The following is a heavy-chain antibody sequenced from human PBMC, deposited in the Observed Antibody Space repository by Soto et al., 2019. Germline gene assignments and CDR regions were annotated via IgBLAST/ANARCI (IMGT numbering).Heavy chain of an antibody. CDR3: ARDLPTMTPGALVD. CDR2: IVPILGIT. V-gene: IGHV1-69*08. Sequence: QVQLVQSGAEVKRPGSSVKVSCKASGGTFSSYTISWVRQDPGQGLEWMGRIVPILGITNYAQKIQGRVTITADKSTSTVYMKLSSLNTKDTARFFCARDLPTMTPGALVDWRKRTLVTVS. J-gene: IGHJ4*02. D-gene: IGHD4-17*01. CDR1: GGTFSSYT.